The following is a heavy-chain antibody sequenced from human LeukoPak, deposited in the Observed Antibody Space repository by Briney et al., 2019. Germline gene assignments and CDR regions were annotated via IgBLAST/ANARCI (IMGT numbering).Heavy chain of an antibody. Sequence: QPGGSLRLSCAASGFAFSSYSMKWVRQAPGKGLEWVSQISSSSSSISYADSVKGRFTISRDNGKNSLYSQMNSLRAEDTAAYYCARGGITIFGVVSGAFDIWGQGTMVTVSS. CDR1: GFAFSSYS. J-gene: IGHJ3*02. D-gene: IGHD3-3*01. V-gene: IGHV3-48*01. CDR3: ARGGITIFGVVSGAFDI. CDR2: ISSSSSSI.